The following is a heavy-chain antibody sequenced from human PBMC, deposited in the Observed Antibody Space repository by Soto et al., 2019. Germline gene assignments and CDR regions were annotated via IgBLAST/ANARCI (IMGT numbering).Heavy chain of an antibody. J-gene: IGHJ4*02. D-gene: IGHD3-22*01. CDR3: ASYRYYDSSGYPPNFDY. Sequence: QVQLVQSGAEVKKPGSSVKVSCKASGGTFSSYAISWVRQAPGQGLEWMGGIIPIFGTANYAQKFQGRVTITADESTSTAYMVLSSLRSVDTAVYYCASYRYYDSSGYPPNFDYWGQGTLVTVSS. CDR2: IIPIFGTA. V-gene: IGHV1-69*12. CDR1: GGTFSSYA.